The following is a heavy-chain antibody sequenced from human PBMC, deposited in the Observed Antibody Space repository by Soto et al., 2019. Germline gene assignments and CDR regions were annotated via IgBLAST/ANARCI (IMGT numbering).Heavy chain of an antibody. J-gene: IGHJ4*02. Sequence: ASVKVSCKASGYTFNTYVISWVRQAPGQGLEWMGWISAYNGNTNYAQKLQGRVTMTTDTSTSTAYMELRSLRSDDTAVYYCARIGGYGYYFDYWGQGTLVTSPQ. V-gene: IGHV1-18*01. CDR1: GYTFNTYV. D-gene: IGHD3-22*01. CDR2: ISAYNGNT. CDR3: ARIGGYGYYFDY.